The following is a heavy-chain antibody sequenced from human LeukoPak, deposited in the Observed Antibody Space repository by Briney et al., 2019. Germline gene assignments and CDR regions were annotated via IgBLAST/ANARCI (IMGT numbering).Heavy chain of an antibody. Sequence: GGSLRLSCAASGFTFSSYAMSWVRQAPGKGLEWVSAISGSGGSTYYADSVKGRFTTSRDNAKNSLYLQMNSLRAEDTALYYCARDLAVAQGNAFDIWGQGTMVTVSS. J-gene: IGHJ3*02. V-gene: IGHV3-23*01. CDR1: GFTFSSYA. D-gene: IGHD1-1*01. CDR3: ARDLAVAQGNAFDI. CDR2: ISGSGGST.